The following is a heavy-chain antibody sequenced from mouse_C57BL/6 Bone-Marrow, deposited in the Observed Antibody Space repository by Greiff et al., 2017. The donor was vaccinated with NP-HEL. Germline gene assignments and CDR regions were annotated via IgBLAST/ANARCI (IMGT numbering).Heavy chain of an antibody. CDR2: INPSSGYT. Sequence: VKVVESGAELARPGASVKMSCKASGYTFTSYTMHWVKQRPGQGLEWIGYINPSSGYTKYNQKFKDKATLTADKSSSTAYMQLSSLTSEDSAVYYCARGILPHYFDYWGQGTTLTVSS. V-gene: IGHV1-4*01. J-gene: IGHJ2*01. D-gene: IGHD1-1*01. CDR3: ARGILPHYFDY. CDR1: GYTFTSYT.